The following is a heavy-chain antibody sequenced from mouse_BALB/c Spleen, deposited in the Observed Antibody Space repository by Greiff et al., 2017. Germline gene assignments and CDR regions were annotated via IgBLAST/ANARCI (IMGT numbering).Heavy chain of an antibody. CDR3: ARGIYYGYDGDFFAY. D-gene: IGHD2-2*01. J-gene: IGHJ3*01. CDR1: GFDFSRYW. Sequence: EVKLLESGGGLVQPGGSLKLSCAASGFDFSRYWMSWVRQAPGKGLEWIGEINPDSSTINYTPSLKDKFIISRDNAKNTLYLQMSKVRSEDTALYYCARGIYYGYDGDFFAYWGQGTLVTVSA. V-gene: IGHV4-1*02. CDR2: INPDSSTI.